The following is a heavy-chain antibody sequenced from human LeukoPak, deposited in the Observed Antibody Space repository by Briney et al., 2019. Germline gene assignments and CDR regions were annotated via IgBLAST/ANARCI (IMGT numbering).Heavy chain of an antibody. CDR3: ARVSGYSGFD. J-gene: IGHJ4*02. Sequence: PSETLSLTCAVYGGSFSGYYWSWIRQPPGKGLEWTGEINHSGSTNYNPSLKGRVTISVDTSKNQFSLKLSSVTAADTAVYYCARVSGYSGFDWGQGTLVTVSS. CDR1: GGSFSGYY. CDR2: INHSGST. D-gene: IGHD5-12*01. V-gene: IGHV4-34*01.